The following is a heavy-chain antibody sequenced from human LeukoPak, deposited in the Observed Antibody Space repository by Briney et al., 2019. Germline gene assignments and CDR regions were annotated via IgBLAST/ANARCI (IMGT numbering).Heavy chain of an antibody. D-gene: IGHD5-18*01. CDR1: GGSISRHY. V-gene: IGHV4-59*11. J-gene: IGHJ4*02. CDR3: ARYSYGLGLSFDY. CDR2: IYYSGST. Sequence: SETLSLTCTVSGGSISRHYWSWIRQPPGKGLEWIGYIYYSGSTNYNPSLKSRVTISVDTSKNQFSLKLSSVPAADTAGYYCARYSYGLGLSFDYWGQGTLVTVSS.